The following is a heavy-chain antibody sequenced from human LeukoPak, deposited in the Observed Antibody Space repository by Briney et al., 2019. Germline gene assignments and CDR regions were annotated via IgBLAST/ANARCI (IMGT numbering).Heavy chain of an antibody. CDR2: ISMSGST. Sequence: TLSLTCTVSGGSISSGSYYWSWIRQPAGKGLEWIGRISMSGSTNYDPSLKSRVTISVDTSKNQFSLKLSSVTAADTAVYYCARDGPSSIGYCTSTSCYARFRAYYDYMDVWGKGTTVTVSS. D-gene: IGHD2-2*01. CDR3: ARDGPSSIGYCTSTSCYARFRAYYDYMDV. CDR1: GGSISSGSYY. J-gene: IGHJ6*03. V-gene: IGHV4-61*02.